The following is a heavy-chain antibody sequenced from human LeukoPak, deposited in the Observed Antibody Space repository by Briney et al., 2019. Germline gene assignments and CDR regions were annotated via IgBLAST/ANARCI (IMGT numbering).Heavy chain of an antibody. J-gene: IGHJ4*02. D-gene: IGHD3-16*01. CDR1: GFTFSSYV. CDR2: IWYDGSNK. Sequence: GGSLRLSCAASGFTFSSYVMHWVRQAPGKGLEWVAVIWYDGSNKYYADSVKGRFTVSRDNSKKTLYLQMNSLRAEDTAVYYCARDGGIWYFDYWGQGTLVTVSS. V-gene: IGHV3-33*01. CDR3: ARDGGIWYFDY.